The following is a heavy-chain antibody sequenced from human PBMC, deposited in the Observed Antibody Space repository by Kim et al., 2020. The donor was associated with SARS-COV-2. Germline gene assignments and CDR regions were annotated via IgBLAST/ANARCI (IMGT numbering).Heavy chain of an antibody. D-gene: IGHD3-22*01. J-gene: IGHJ3*02. V-gene: IGHV3-21*01. CDR2: ISSSSRYI. CDR3: ARDSTTIISVGGAFDI. CDR1: GFTLSSYT. Sequence: GGSLRLSCAASGFTLSSYTMNWVRQAPGKGLEWVSSISSSSRYIFYADSVKGRFTISRDNAKNSLYLQMNSLRSEDTAVYYCARDSTTIISVGGAFDIWGQGTMVAVSS.